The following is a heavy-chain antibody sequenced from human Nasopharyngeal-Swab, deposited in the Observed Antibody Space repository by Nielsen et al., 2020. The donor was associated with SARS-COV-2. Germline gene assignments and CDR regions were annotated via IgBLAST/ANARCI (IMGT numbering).Heavy chain of an antibody. CDR2: FDPEDGET. CDR1: GYTLTELS. V-gene: IGHV1-24*01. Sequence: ASVKVSCKVSGYTLTELSMHWVRQAPGKGLEWVGGFDPEDGETIYAQKFQGRVTMTRNTSISTAYMELSSLRSEDTAVYYCAGGYYYGSGSYYGLGYYYGMDVWGQGTTVTVSS. D-gene: IGHD3-10*01. J-gene: IGHJ6*02. CDR3: AGGYYYGSGSYYGLGYYYGMDV.